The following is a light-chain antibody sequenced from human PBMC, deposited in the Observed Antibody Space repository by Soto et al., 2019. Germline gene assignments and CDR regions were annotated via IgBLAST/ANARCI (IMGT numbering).Light chain of an antibody. J-gene: IGLJ2*01. CDR3: TSFAGNSNLV. Sequence: QSALTQPPSASGSPGQSVTISCTGTSSDVGGYNYVSWYQQHPGKAPKLMISEVSKRPSGVPDRFSGSKSGNTASLTVYGLQAEDEADYYCTSFAGNSNLVFGGGTKLTVL. V-gene: IGLV2-8*01. CDR1: SSDVGGYNY. CDR2: EVS.